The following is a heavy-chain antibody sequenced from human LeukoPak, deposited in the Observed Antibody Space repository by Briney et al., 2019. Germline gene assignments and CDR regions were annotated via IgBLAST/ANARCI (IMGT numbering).Heavy chain of an antibody. CDR1: GGSISSGSYY. J-gene: IGHJ5*02. Sequence: TLSLTCTVSGGSISSGSYYWSWIRQPAGKGLEWIGRIYTSGSTNYNPSLKSRVTISVDTSKNQFSLKLSSVTAADTAVYYCARGDYGDYVDNWFDPWGQGTLVTVSS. CDR3: ARGDYGDYVDNWFDP. CDR2: IYTSGST. V-gene: IGHV4-61*02. D-gene: IGHD4-17*01.